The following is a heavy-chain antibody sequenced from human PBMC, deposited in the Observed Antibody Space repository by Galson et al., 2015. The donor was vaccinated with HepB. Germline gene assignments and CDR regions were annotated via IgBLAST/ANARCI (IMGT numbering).Heavy chain of an antibody. D-gene: IGHD2-15*01. CDR2: ISSDGSNK. Sequence: SLRLSCAASGFTFSSYTMHWVRQAPGKGLEWVAVISSDGSNKYYAGSVKGRLTISRDNSKNTLYLQMNSLRADDTAVYYCARGPHCSGGSCYSYYYYYYMDVWGKGTTVTVSS. CDR1: GFTFSSYT. J-gene: IGHJ6*03. V-gene: IGHV3-30-3*01. CDR3: ARGPHCSGGSCYSYYYYYYMDV.